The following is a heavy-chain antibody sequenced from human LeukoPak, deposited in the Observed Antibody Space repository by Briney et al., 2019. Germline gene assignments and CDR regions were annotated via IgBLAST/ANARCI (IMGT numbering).Heavy chain of an antibody. CDR2: IRSKANSYAT. CDR1: GFTFSGSA. V-gene: IGHV3-73*01. CDR3: TSMTWGDYSDY. J-gene: IGHJ4*02. D-gene: IGHD3-16*01. Sequence: GGSLKLSCAASGFTFSGSAMHWVRQASGKGLEWVGRIRSKANSYATAYAASVKGRFTISRDDSKNTAYLQMNSLKTEDTAVYYCTSMTWGDYSDYWGQGTLVTVSS.